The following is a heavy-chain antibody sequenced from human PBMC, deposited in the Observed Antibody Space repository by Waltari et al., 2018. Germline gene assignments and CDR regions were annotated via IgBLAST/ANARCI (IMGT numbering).Heavy chain of an antibody. V-gene: IGHV4-34*07. CDR1: GGSFSGYY. D-gene: IGHD2-21*01. CDR3: SGIPLRH. Sequence: QVQLQQWGAGLLKPSETLSLTCAVYGGSFSGYYWSWIRQPPGKGLEWIGEINHRGSTKYNPSLKGRVTISVGTSQNQFFLEASFGAAAENGGEYRSGIPLRHLGQGTL. J-gene: IGHJ4*02. CDR2: INHRGST.